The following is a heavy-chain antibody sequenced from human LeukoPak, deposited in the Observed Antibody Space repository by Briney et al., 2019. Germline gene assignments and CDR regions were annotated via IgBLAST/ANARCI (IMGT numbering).Heavy chain of an antibody. Sequence: GGSLRLSCAASGFTLSGSAVHWVRQASGKGLEWVGCIRNKPNNYATAYAASVKGRFTISRDDSKNTAYLQMNSLKTEDTAVYYCLSYSSAQTFDCWGQGTLVTVSS. J-gene: IGHJ4*02. CDR2: IRNKPNNYAT. CDR3: LSYSSAQTFDC. D-gene: IGHD2-21*01. V-gene: IGHV3-73*01. CDR1: GFTLSGSA.